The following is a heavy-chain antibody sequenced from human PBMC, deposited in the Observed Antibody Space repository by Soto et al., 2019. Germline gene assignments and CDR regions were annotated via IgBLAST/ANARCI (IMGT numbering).Heavy chain of an antibody. CDR2: IYYSGNT. CDR3: ARRGYCTNGVCYYGMDV. Sequence: SDTLSLTYITSGTSFSTYYWSRLRQSSGKGLEWIGYIYYSGNTKYNPSLKSRVTISVDTPKNQFSLKLSSVTAADTAVYYCARRGYCTNGVCYYGMDVWGQGTTVT. D-gene: IGHD2-8*01. CDR1: GTSFSTYY. V-gene: IGHV4-59*12. J-gene: IGHJ6*02.